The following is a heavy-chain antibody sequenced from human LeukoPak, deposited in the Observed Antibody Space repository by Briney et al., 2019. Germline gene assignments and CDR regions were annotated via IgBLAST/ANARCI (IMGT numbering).Heavy chain of an antibody. V-gene: IGHV3-53*01. Sequence: GGSLRLSCAASHFTFRTYWMSWVRQAPGKGLERVSVIDGDNETNYTDSVKGRFTISRDNSKNTLYLQMNSLSAEDTAVYYCARADSGSWYWGHYYYYGMDVWGQGTTVTVSS. CDR2: IDGDNET. CDR1: HFTFRTYW. J-gene: IGHJ6*02. D-gene: IGHD6-13*01. CDR3: ARADSGSWYWGHYYYYGMDV.